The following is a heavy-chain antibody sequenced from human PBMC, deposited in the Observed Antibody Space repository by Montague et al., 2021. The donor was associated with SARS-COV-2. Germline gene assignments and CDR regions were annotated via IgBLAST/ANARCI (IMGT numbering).Heavy chain of an antibody. V-gene: IGHV4-61*05. CDR1: SGSISSSDY. D-gene: IGHD3-22*01. CDR3: ARGHLSVSMIVVVFTTASYYFDY. Sequence: SETLSLTCTVSSGSISSSDYWGWIRQPPAKGLEWFGDIKQSGRTNYNPSLKSRVTISVDTSKNQFSLKLTSVTAADTAVYFCARGHLSVSMIVVVFTTASYYFDYWGQGAQVTVSS. CDR2: IKQSGRT. J-gene: IGHJ4*02.